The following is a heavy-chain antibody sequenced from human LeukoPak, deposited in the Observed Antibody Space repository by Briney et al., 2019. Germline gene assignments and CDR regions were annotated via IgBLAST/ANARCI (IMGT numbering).Heavy chain of an antibody. J-gene: IGHJ5*02. CDR2: IYHSGST. V-gene: IGHV4-4*02. CDR3: ARDLMAVAGRWFDP. CDR1: GGSISSSNW. Sequence: PSGTLSLTCAVSGGSISSSNWWSWVRQPPGKGLEWIGEIYHSGSTNYNPSLKSRVTISVDKSKNQFSLKLSSVTAADTAVYYCARDLMAVAGRWFDPWGQGTLVTVSS. D-gene: IGHD6-19*01.